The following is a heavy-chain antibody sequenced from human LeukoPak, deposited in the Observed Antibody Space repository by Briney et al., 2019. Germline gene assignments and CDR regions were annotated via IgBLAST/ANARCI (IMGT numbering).Heavy chain of an antibody. CDR1: GGSFSGYY. D-gene: IGHD3-3*01. CDR2: INHSGST. J-gene: IGHJ6*02. V-gene: IGHV4-34*01. CDR3: ARGPLFGDDFWSGYIVGTQGGVYYYGMDV. Sequence: SETLSLTCAVYGGSFSGYYWSWIRQPPGKGLEWIGEINHSGSTNYNPSLKSRVTISVDTSKNQFSLKLSSVTAADTAVYYCARGPLFGDDFWSGYIVGTQGGVYYYGMDVWGQGTTVTVSS.